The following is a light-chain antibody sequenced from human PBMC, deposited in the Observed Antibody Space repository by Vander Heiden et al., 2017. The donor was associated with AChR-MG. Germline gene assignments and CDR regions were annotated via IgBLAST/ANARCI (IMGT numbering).Light chain of an antibody. CDR1: SSNIGGNY. V-gene: IGLV1-47*01. Sequence: QSVLTQPLPASGPPGPRVTISCSRSSSNIGGNYVYWYQHPPGTAPKPLINNKDQRASGFPDRFSGSKSGTAASLAISGLRSEDEADYYCAAWDDSLSGHWVFGGGTKLTVL. CDR2: NKD. J-gene: IGLJ3*02. CDR3: AAWDDSLSGHWV.